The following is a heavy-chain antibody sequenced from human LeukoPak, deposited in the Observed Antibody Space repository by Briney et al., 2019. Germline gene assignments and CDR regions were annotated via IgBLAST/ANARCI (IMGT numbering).Heavy chain of an antibody. V-gene: IGHV1-24*01. CDR1: GYTLTELS. J-gene: IGHJ4*02. CDR3: AKELYPARYYYDSSGYLDY. D-gene: IGHD3-22*01. CDR2: FDPEDGET. Sequence: ASVKVSCKVSGYTLTELSMHWVRQAPGKGLEWMGGFDPEDGETIYAQKFQGRVTMTEDTSTDTAYMELSSLRSEDTAVYYCAKELYPARYYYDSSGYLDYWGQGTLVTVSP.